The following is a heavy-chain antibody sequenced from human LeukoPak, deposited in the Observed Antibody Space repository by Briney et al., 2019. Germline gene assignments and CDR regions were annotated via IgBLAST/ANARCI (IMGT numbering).Heavy chain of an antibody. Sequence: GASVTVSCKASGYTFSNYHVSWVRQAPGQGIEWMGWINTYDGNTNYAQNFQGRVAMTTDTSTSTAYMELRSLRSDDTAVYYCARDFATWYFDYWGQGTLVTVSS. J-gene: IGHJ4*02. CDR3: ARDFATWYFDY. CDR2: INTYDGNT. D-gene: IGHD2-15*01. CDR1: GYTFSNYH. V-gene: IGHV1-18*01.